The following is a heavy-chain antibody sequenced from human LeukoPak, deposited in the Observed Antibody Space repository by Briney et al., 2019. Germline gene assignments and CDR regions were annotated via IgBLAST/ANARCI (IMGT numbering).Heavy chain of an antibody. CDR1: GFTFSSYG. Sequence: GGSLRLSCAASGFTFSSYGMHWVRQAPGKGLEWVAFIRYDGSNKYYADSVKGRFTISRDNSKNTLYLQMNSLRAEDTAVYYCARPHQYYYYYMDVWGKGTTVTISS. J-gene: IGHJ6*03. V-gene: IGHV3-30*02. CDR2: IRYDGSNK. CDR3: ARPHQYYYYYMDV.